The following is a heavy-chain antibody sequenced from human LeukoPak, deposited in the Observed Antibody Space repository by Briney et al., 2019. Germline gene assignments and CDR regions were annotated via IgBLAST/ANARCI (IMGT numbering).Heavy chain of an antibody. CDR2: ISSSGSTI. V-gene: IGHV3-48*03. D-gene: IGHD5-12*01. CDR3: ASIGPYGGYGRREFDY. J-gene: IGHJ4*02. CDR1: GFTFSSYE. Sequence: PGGSLRLSCAASGFTFSSYEMNWVRQAPGKGLEWVSYISSSGSTIYYADSVKGRFTISRDNAKYLLYLQMNSLRAEDTAVYYCASIGPYGGYGRREFDYWGQGTLVTVSS.